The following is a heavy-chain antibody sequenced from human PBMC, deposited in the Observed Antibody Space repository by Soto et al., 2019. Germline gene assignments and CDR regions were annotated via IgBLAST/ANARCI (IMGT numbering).Heavy chain of an antibody. V-gene: IGHV3-30*18. Sequence: QVQLVESGGGVVQPGRSLRLSCAASGFTFSSYGMHWVRQAPGKGLEWGAVIIYDGSTKYYADSVKGRFTISRYNSKSALYLQMNSLRAEATDVYYCAKDRMGAGVRGYFDYWGQGALVTGSS. CDR3: AKDRMGAGVRGYFDY. CDR1: GFTFSSYG. D-gene: IGHD3-10*01. CDR2: IIYDGSTK. J-gene: IGHJ4*02.